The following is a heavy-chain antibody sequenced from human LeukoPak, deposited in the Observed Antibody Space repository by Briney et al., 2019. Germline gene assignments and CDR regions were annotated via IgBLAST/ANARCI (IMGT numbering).Heavy chain of an antibody. D-gene: IGHD3-10*01. CDR1: GGSISSYY. CDR2: IYYRGRT. CDR3: ARHESYGRFGELLVGFDP. J-gene: IGHJ5*02. Sequence: VKPSETLSLTCTVPGGSISSYYCSWIRQPRGKGLGWIGYIYYRGRTNYNPSLKSRVTISVDTSKNQFSLKLSSVTAADTAVYYCARHESYGRFGELLVGFDPWGQGTLVTVSS. V-gene: IGHV4-59*01.